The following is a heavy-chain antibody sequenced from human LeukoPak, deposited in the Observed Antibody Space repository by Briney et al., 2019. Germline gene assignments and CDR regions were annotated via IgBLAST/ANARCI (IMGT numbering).Heavy chain of an antibody. CDR3: ARGSSSWYFDFDY. D-gene: IGHD6-13*01. Sequence: ASVKVSCKASGYTFTSHDINWLRQATGQGLEWMGWMNPNSGNTGYAQKFQGRVTMTRNTSISTAYMELSSLRSEDTAVYYCARGSSSWYFDFDYWGQGTLVTVSS. V-gene: IGHV1-8*01. CDR2: MNPNSGNT. CDR1: GYTFTSHD. J-gene: IGHJ4*02.